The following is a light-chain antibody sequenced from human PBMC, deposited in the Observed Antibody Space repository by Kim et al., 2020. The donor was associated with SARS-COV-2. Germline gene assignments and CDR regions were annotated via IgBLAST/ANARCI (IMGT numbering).Light chain of an antibody. Sequence: EIVLTQSPATLSLSPGERATLSCRASQSISSYLAWYQQKPGQAPRLLIYDASNRATGIPARFSGSGSGTDFTLTISSLEPEDFAVYYCQQRYYWPITFGQGTRLEIK. CDR1: QSISSY. CDR2: DAS. V-gene: IGKV3-11*01. CDR3: QQRYYWPIT. J-gene: IGKJ5*01.